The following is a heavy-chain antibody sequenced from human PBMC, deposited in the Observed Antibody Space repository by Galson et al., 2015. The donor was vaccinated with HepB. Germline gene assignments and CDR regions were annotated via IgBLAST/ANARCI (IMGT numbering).Heavy chain of an antibody. Sequence: SLRLSCAASGFTFSNYAVHWVRQAPGKAPECVAVMSIDGSHEQYADSVKGRFTISRDSSRNTLFLQMNSLRPEDTAIYYCARDLVQIWSYVGIFEYWGQGALVTVSS. CDR1: GFTFSNYA. D-gene: IGHD5-18*01. J-gene: IGHJ4*02. V-gene: IGHV3-30-3*01. CDR3: ARDLVQIWSYVGIFEY. CDR2: MSIDGSHE.